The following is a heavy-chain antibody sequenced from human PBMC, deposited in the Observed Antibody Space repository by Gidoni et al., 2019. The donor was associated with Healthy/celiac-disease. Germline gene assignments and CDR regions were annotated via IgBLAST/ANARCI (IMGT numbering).Heavy chain of an antibody. CDR3: ARGYLNYSSGYYCFDY. CDR2: INQSGST. V-gene: IGHV4-34*01. Sequence: QVQLQQWGAGLLTPSETLSLTCAVDGGSFSGYYWLWIRPPPGKGLEWIGEINQSGSTNYNPSRKSRVTISVDTAKNQFSLKLSSVTAADTAVYYCARGYLNYSSGYYCFDYWGQGTLVTVSS. CDR1: GGSFSGYY. J-gene: IGHJ4*02. D-gene: IGHD3-22*01.